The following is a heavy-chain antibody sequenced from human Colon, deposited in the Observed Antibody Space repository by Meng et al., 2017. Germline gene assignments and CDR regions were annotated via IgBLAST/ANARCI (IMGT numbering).Heavy chain of an antibody. V-gene: IGHV3-23*01. CDR1: GFIFRSSV. Sequence: GESLKISCTTSGFIFRSSVMTWVRQAPGKGLEWVSHISGSGGSPQYADSVKGRCTISSDNSKNTLYLQMNSLRDEDTAVYYCVKFGYSDSHYYGMEVWGQGTTVTVSS. CDR2: ISGSGGSP. CDR3: VKFGYSDSHYYGMEV. D-gene: IGHD2-2*03. J-gene: IGHJ6*02.